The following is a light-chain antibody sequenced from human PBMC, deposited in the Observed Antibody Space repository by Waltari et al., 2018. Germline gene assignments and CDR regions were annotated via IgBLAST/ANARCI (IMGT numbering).Light chain of an antibody. CDR2: WAS. CDR1: QSVLYNTNDKNY. V-gene: IGKV4-1*01. Sequence: IVITQSPDSLAVSLGGRATISCRSSQSVLYNTNDKNYLAWYQQKPGQPPRLPIYWASTRESGVPDRISGSGSGTDFTLTISNLQAGDVAVYDCQQYYRSRTFGQGTKVEIK. CDR3: QQYYRSRT. J-gene: IGKJ1*01.